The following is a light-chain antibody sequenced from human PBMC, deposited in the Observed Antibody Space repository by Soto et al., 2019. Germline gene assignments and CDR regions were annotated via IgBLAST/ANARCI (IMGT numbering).Light chain of an antibody. V-gene: IGKV3D-15*01. CDR1: QSIGNH. Sequence: EIVVTQSPATLSVSPGERATLSCRASQSIGNHLAWYQQKPGQAPRLLIYGASTRATTIPARFSGSGSGTDFTLTISSLQSGDSAVYYCQQYRAWPLSFGGGTKVEIK. CDR2: GAS. J-gene: IGKJ4*01. CDR3: QQYRAWPLS.